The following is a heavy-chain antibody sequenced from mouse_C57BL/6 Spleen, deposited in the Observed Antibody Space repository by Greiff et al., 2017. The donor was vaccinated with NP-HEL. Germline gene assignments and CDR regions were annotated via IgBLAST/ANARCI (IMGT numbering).Heavy chain of an antibody. Sequence: EVQRVESGGGLVQPGGSLSLSCAASGFTFTDYYMSWVRQPPGKALEWLGFIRNKANGYTTEYSASVKGRFTISRDNSQSILYLQMNALRAEDSATYYCARYRTVVAKDYAMDYWGQGTSVTVSS. V-gene: IGHV7-3*01. CDR2: IRNKANGYTT. D-gene: IGHD1-1*01. J-gene: IGHJ4*01. CDR3: ARYRTVVAKDYAMDY. CDR1: GFTFTDYY.